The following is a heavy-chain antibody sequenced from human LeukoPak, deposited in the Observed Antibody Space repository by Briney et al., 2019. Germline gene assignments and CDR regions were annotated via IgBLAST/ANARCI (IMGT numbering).Heavy chain of an antibody. Sequence: ASVKVSCKASGYTFTGYYMHWVRQAPGQGLEWMGWINPNSGGTNYAQKFQGRVTMTRDMSTSTVYMELSSLRSEDTAVYYCARDYYGSGSPSDYWGQGTLVTVSS. CDR2: INPNSGGT. D-gene: IGHD3-10*01. CDR1: GYTFTGYY. CDR3: ARDYYGSGSPSDY. V-gene: IGHV1-2*02. J-gene: IGHJ4*02.